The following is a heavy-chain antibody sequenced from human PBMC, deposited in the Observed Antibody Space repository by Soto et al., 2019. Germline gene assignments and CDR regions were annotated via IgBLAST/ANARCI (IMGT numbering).Heavy chain of an antibody. Sequence: SVKVSCKASGGTFSSYAISWVRQAPGQGLEWMGGIIPIFGTANYAQKFQGRVTSLDIVHMDLSGLTSDDAAVYYCARDTRGTRGFDEMDFWGQGTTVTVSS. CDR3: ARDTRGTRGFDEMDF. V-gene: IGHV1-69*13. CDR2: IIPIFGTA. J-gene: IGHJ6*02. CDR1: GGTFSSYA. D-gene: IGHD2-2*01.